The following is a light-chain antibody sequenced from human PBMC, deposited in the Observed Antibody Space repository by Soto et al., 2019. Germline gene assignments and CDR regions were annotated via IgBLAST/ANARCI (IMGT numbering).Light chain of an antibody. J-gene: IGKJ5*01. CDR3: QQYYSYPRA. CDR1: QGISSY. V-gene: IGKV1-8*01. Sequence: AIRMIQSPSSLSPSTGDTVTITCRACQGISSYLAWYQQKPGKAPKLLIYAASTLQSGVPSRFSGSGSGTDFTLTISCLQSEDFATYYCQQYYSYPRAFGQGTRLEIK. CDR2: AAS.